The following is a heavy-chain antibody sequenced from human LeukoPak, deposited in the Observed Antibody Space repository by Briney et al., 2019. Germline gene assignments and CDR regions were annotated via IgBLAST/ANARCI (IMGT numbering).Heavy chain of an antibody. J-gene: IGHJ5*02. D-gene: IGHD3-9*01. Sequence: ASVKVSCKASGYTFTGYYMHWVRQAPGQGLEWMGWINPNSGGTNYAQKFQGRVTMTRDTSISTAYMELSRLRSDDTAVYYCAILIYDILTGYYMNNWFDPWGQGTLVTVSS. V-gene: IGHV1-2*02. CDR3: AILIYDILTGYYMNNWFDP. CDR1: GYTFTGYY. CDR2: INPNSGGT.